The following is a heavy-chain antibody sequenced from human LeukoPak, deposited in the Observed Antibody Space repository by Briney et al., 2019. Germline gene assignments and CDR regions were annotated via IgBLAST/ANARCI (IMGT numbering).Heavy chain of an antibody. CDR2: ISSSGRTF. J-gene: IGHJ4*02. D-gene: IGHD6-13*01. CDR3: ARDSRGSSWFFDY. V-gene: IGHV3-11*04. CDR1: GFTFSDYY. Sequence: GGSLRLSCAASGFTFSDYYMSWIRQAPGKGLEWVSYISSSGRTFYYADSVKGRFTISRDNGKNSLYLQMNSLRVEDTAVYYCARDSRGSSWFFDYWGQGALVTVSS.